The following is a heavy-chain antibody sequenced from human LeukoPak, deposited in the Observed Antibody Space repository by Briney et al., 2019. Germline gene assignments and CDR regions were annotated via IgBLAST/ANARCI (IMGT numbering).Heavy chain of an antibody. V-gene: IGHV4-30-2*01. Sequence: SETLSLTCAVSGGFISSGGYSWSWIRQPPGKGLEWIGYIYHSGSPYYNPSLKSRVTIPVDRSNNQFSLKLNSVTAADTAVYYCARSPGENPYYYYGMDVWGQGTTVTVSS. CDR2: IYHSGSP. CDR1: GGFISSGGYS. CDR3: ARSPGENPYYYYGMDV. D-gene: IGHD2-21*01. J-gene: IGHJ6*02.